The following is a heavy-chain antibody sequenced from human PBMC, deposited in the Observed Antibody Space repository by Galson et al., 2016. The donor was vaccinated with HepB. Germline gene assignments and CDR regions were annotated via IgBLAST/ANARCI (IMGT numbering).Heavy chain of an antibody. CDR3: ASARYDFWSGYWTRYGMDV. CDR1: GGSTSSSNYY. D-gene: IGHD3-3*01. Sequence: SETLSLTCTVSGGSTSSSNYYWGWIRQPPGKGLEWIGSIYYSGSTDYDPSLKSRVTIPVDTSKNQFSLKLSSVTAADTAVYYCASARYDFWSGYWTRYGMDVWGQGTTVTVSS. CDR2: IYYSGST. V-gene: IGHV4-39*01. J-gene: IGHJ6*02.